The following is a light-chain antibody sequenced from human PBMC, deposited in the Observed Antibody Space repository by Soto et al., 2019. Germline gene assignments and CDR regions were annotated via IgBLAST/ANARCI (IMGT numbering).Light chain of an antibody. Sequence: IVLTQSPGTLSLSPGERATLSCRASQSVSSSYLSWYQQKPGQATSLLIYGASSRATGSPDRFSGSGAGRNFTLIISRLEPEDFAVYYCQQYGSSSPITFGQGTRLEIK. CDR2: GAS. J-gene: IGKJ5*01. CDR1: QSVSSSY. V-gene: IGKV3-20*01. CDR3: QQYGSSSPIT.